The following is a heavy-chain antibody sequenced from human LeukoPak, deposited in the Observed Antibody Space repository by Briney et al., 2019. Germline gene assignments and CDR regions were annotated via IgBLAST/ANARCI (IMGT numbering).Heavy chain of an antibody. CDR2: IYYSGST. D-gene: IGHD3-22*01. CDR1: GGSISSGSYY. Sequence: SETLSLTCTVSGGSISSGSYYWGWIRQPPGKGLEWIGRIYYSGSTYYNPSLKSRVTISVDTSKNQFSLKLTSVTVADTAVYYCARFPYYYDSPIWGQGTMVIVSS. J-gene: IGHJ3*02. V-gene: IGHV4-39*01. CDR3: ARFPYYYDSPI.